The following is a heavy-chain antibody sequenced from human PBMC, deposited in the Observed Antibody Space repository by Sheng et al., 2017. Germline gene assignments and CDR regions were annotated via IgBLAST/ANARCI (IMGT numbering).Heavy chain of an antibody. CDR2: IYYSGST. D-gene: IGHD4-17*01. J-gene: IGHJ6*03. CDR3: ARHGHDYGDYGDYYYYYMDV. V-gene: IGHV4-39*01. Sequence: QLQLQESGPGLVKPSETLSLTCSVSSGSISSSSYYWGWIRQPPGKGLEWIGTIYYSGSTYYNPSLQSRVTISVDTSKNQFSLKLSSVTAADTAVYFCARHGHDYGDYGDYYYYYMDVWGKGTTVT. CDR1: SGSISSSSYY.